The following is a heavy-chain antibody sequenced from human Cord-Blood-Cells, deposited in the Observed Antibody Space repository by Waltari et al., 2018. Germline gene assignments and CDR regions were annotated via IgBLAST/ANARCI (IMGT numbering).Heavy chain of an antibody. J-gene: IGHJ2*01. CDR3: ARGSNWDWYFDL. CDR1: GYTFTGYY. D-gene: IGHD7-27*01. V-gene: IGHV1-2*02. CDR2: INPNSGGT. Sequence: QVQLVRAGAEVTKPGASVKVSCTASGYTFTGYYMQGVRQAPGQGLEWMGWINPNSGGTNYAQKFQGRVTMTRDTSISTAYMELSRLRSDDTAVYYCARGSNWDWYFDLWGRGTLVTVSS.